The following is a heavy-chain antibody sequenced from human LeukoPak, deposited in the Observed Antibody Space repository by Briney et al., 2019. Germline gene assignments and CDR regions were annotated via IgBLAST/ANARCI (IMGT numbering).Heavy chain of an antibody. CDR2: INQDGSER. V-gene: IGHV3-7*01. Sequence: PGGSLTLSCPASGFTFTNYWMTWVRQSPAKGLEWVASINQDGSERSSLDSSKGGFTISRDNAKNSLYLQMNSLRVDDTAFYYCASRNYGGHPIPLDYWGQGILVTVSS. CDR3: ASRNYGGHPIPLDY. J-gene: IGHJ4*02. D-gene: IGHD4-23*01. CDR1: GFTFTNYW.